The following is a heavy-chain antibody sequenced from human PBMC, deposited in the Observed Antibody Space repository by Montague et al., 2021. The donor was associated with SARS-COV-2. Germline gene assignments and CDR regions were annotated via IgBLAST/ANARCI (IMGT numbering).Heavy chain of an antibody. CDR2: IYYRGTT. D-gene: IGHD5-24*01. CDR1: GGSISSSNW. J-gene: IGHJ5*02. Sequence: SETLSLTCAVSGGSISSSNWWSWVRQPPGKGLEWIGYIYYRGTTNYSPSLKSRVTFSVDTSKNQFSLKLISVTAADTAVYFCAREDRWNWFDPWGQGVLVTVSS. V-gene: IGHV4-4*02. CDR3: AREDRWNWFDP.